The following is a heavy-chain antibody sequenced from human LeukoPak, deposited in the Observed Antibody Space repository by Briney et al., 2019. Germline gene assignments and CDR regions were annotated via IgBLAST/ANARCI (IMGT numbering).Heavy chain of an antibody. D-gene: IGHD3-10*01. J-gene: IGHJ5*02. CDR3: ARDGYETYYYGSGSYSNWFDP. CDR1: GGTFSSYT. CDR2: IIPILGIA. V-gene: IGHV1-69*04. Sequence: SVKVSCKASGGTFSSYTISWARQAPGQGLEWMGRIIPILGIANYAQKFQGRVTITADKSTSTAYMELSSLRSEDTAVYYCARDGYETYYYGSGSYSNWFDPWGQGTLVTVSS.